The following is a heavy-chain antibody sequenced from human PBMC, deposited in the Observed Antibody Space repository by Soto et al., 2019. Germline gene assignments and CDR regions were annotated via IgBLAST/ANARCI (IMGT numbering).Heavy chain of an antibody. V-gene: IGHV4-30-4*01. Sequence: SETRSLTCTVSGSSISSGDYYWSWIRQPPGKGLEWIGYIYYSGSTYYNPSLKSRVTISVDTSKNQFSLKLSSVTAADTAVYYCARDRREYSSSSRGNWFDPWGQGTLVTVSS. CDR3: ARDRREYSSSSRGNWFDP. J-gene: IGHJ5*02. CDR2: IYYSGST. CDR1: GSSISSGDYY. D-gene: IGHD6-6*01.